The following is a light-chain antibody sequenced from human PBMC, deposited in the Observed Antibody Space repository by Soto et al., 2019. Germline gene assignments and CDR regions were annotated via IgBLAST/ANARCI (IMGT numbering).Light chain of an antibody. CDR1: QSISTW. Sequence: DIQMTQSPSTLSASVGDRVTITCRASQSISTWLAWYQQKPGKAPNLLIYKASTLESGVPSRFSGSGSGTEFTLTISSLQPDDFETYYCQQYNDYSWTFGQGTKVEIK. CDR3: QQYNDYSWT. CDR2: KAS. J-gene: IGKJ1*01. V-gene: IGKV1-5*03.